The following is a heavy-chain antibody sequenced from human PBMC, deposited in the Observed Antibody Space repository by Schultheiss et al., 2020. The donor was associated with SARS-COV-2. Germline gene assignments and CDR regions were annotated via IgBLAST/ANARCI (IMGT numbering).Heavy chain of an antibody. CDR1: GGSISGGGSY. J-gene: IGHJ3*02. CDR3: ARSVINIVATLESAFDI. V-gene: IGHV4-31*03. Sequence: SETLSLTCTVSGGSISGGGSYWSWIRQHPGKGLEWIGEIYHSGSTYYNPSLKSRVTISVDTSKNQFSLKLSSVTAADTAVYYCARSVINIVATLESAFDIWGQGTMVTVSS. CDR2: IYHSGST. D-gene: IGHD5-12*01.